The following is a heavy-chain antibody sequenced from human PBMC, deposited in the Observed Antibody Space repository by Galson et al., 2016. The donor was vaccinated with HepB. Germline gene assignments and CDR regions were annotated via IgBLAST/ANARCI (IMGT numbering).Heavy chain of an antibody. CDR3: ARGIRNLLYSDY. CDR2: MNPNSANT. J-gene: IGHJ4*02. Sequence: SCKASGYTFSNYDITWVRQAPGQGLEWMGWMNPNSANTGYAQKFQGRVTMTRNTSISTAFMERSSLTSEDTAIYYCARGIRNLLYSDYWAQGTLVTVSS. CDR1: GYTFSNYD. V-gene: IGHV1-8*01. D-gene: IGHD1-14*01.